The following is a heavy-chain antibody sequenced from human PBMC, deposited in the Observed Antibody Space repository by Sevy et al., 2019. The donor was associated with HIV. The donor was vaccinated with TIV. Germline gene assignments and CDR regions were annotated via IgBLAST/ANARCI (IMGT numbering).Heavy chain of an antibody. CDR3: VRLSYTSSWNFDY. J-gene: IGHJ4*02. Sequence: GGSLRLSRAASGFTFSDHYMDWVRQAPGKGLEWVGRSRKKANSYSTEYAASVKGRFTISRDDSKNSLYLHMNSLKTEDTAVYYCVRLSYTSSWNFDYWGQGTLVTVSS. D-gene: IGHD6-13*01. CDR2: SRKKANSYST. V-gene: IGHV3-72*01. CDR1: GFTFSDHY.